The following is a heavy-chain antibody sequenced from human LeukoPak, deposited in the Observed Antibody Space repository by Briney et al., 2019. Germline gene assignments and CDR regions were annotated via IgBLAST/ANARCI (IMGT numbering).Heavy chain of an antibody. Sequence: SETLSLTCTVSGGSISSYYWSWIRQPPGKGLELIGYIYYSGFTNYNPSLKSRVTISVDTSKNQFSLKLSSVTAADTAVYYCARRYCSSTSCYFGSRWFDPWGQGTLVTVSS. CDR1: GGSISSYY. CDR2: IYYSGFT. D-gene: IGHD2-2*01. V-gene: IGHV4-59*01. J-gene: IGHJ5*02. CDR3: ARRYCSSTSCYFGSRWFDP.